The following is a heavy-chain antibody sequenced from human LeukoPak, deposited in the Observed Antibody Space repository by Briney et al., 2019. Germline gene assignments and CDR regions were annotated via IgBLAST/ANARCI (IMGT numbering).Heavy chain of an antibody. V-gene: IGHV4-61*01. J-gene: IGHJ4*02. CDR1: GGSVSSGSYY. CDR3: ASSTVTFDY. CDR2: IYYSGST. Sequence: SETLSLTCTVSGGSVSSGSYYWSWIRQPPGKGLEWIGYIYYSGSTNYNPSLKSRVTISVDTSKNQFPLKLSSVTAADTAVYYCASSTVTFDYWARGPLVTVSS. D-gene: IGHD4-17*01.